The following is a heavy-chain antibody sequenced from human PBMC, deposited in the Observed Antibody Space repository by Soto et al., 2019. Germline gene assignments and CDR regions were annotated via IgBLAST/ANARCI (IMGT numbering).Heavy chain of an antibody. CDR3: ARAVKHCSSTSCYYFDY. CDR1: GYTFTRYD. Sequence: ASVKVSCKASGYTFTRYDINWVRQATGQGLEWMGWMNPNSGNTGYAQKFQGRVTMTRNTSISTAYMELSSLRSEDTAVYYCARAVKHCSSTSCYYFDYWGQGTLVTVSS. J-gene: IGHJ4*02. V-gene: IGHV1-8*01. CDR2: MNPNSGNT. D-gene: IGHD2-2*01.